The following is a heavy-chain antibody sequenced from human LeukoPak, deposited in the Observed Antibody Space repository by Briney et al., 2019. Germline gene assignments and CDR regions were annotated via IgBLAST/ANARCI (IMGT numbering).Heavy chain of an antibody. V-gene: IGHV4-4*07. CDR2: IYTSGST. Sequence: SETLSLTCTVSGGSISSYYWSWIRQPAGKGLEWIGRIYTSGSTNYNPSLKSRVTMSVDTSKNQFSLKLSSVTAADTAVYYCARGPNSSSWYGGWLDPWGQGTLVTVSS. CDR3: ARGPNSSSWYGGWLDP. CDR1: GGSISSYY. J-gene: IGHJ5*02. D-gene: IGHD6-13*01.